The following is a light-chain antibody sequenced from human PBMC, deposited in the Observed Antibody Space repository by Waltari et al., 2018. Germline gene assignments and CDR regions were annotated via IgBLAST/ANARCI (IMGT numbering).Light chain of an antibody. Sequence: SLTQPAPRFGSPGQSVIIPCPGTSRGFGNFYLAPWYQQHPDKAPKLIIYQATKRPSEISNRFSGSKSGNTASLTISGVQAEDEADYYCCSYAGSGTLVLGGGTRLTVL. J-gene: IGLJ3*02. CDR2: QAT. CDR1: SRGFGNFYL. V-gene: IGLV2-23*01. CDR3: CSYAGSGTLV.